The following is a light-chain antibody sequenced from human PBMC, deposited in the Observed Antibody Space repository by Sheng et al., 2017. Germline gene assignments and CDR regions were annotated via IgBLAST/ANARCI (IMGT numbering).Light chain of an antibody. CDR3: QQYNSYLYT. CDR2: KAS. Sequence: DIQMTQSPSTLSASVGDRVSIACRASQSISNLMAWFQQQPGKAPKLLIYKASSLESGVPSRFSGSGSGTEFTLTISSLQPDDFATYYCQQYNSYLYTFGQGTKLEIK. J-gene: IGKJ2*01. CDR1: QSISNL. V-gene: IGKV1-5*03.